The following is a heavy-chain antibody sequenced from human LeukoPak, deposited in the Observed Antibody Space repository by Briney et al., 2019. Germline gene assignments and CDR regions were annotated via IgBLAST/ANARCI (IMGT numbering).Heavy chain of an antibody. CDR2: INHSGST. J-gene: IGHJ3*02. CDR3: ARSPRAYYDILTGYSRGAFDI. D-gene: IGHD3-9*01. Sequence: PSETLSLTCAVYGGSFSGYYWSRIRQPPGKGLEWIGEINHSGSTNYNPSLKSRVTISVDTSKNQFSLKLSSVTAADTAVYYCARSPRAYYDILTGYSRGAFDIWGQGTMVTVSS. CDR1: GGSFSGYY. V-gene: IGHV4-34*01.